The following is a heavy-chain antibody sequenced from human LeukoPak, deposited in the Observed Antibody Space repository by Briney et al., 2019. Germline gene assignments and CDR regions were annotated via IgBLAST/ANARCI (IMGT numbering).Heavy chain of an antibody. CDR3: ARVDYSNLFDY. J-gene: IGHJ4*02. D-gene: IGHD4-11*01. CDR2: IDYSGSS. Sequence: SETLSLTCSVSGGSISSYSWTWIRQPPGKGLEWIGFIDYSGSSNYNPSLKSRVTISVDTSKNQFSLKLSSVTAADAAVYYCARVDYSNLFDYWGQGTLVTVSS. CDR1: GGSISSYS. V-gene: IGHV4-59*13.